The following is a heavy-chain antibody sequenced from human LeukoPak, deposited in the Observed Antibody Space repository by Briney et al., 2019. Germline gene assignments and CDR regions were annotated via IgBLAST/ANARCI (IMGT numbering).Heavy chain of an antibody. D-gene: IGHD6-6*01. CDR2: ISGSGGST. Sequence: PGGSLRLSCAASGFTFSSYAISWVRQAPGKGLEWVSAISGSGGSTYYADSVKGRFAISRDNSKNTLYLQMNSLRAEDTAVYYCAKVFVGIAAPYFDYWGQGTLVTVSS. J-gene: IGHJ4*02. V-gene: IGHV3-23*01. CDR1: GFTFSSYA. CDR3: AKVFVGIAAPYFDY.